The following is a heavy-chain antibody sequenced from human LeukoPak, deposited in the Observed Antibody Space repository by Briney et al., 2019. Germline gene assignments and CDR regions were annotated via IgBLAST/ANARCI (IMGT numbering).Heavy chain of an antibody. J-gene: IGHJ3*02. Sequence: SETLSLTCAVSGYSISSGYYWGWIRQPPGKGLEWIGSIHHSGSTYYNPSLKSRVTISVDTSKNQFSLKLSSVTAADTAVYYCARHGGRYCSSTSCPGLAFDIWGQGTMVTVSS. V-gene: IGHV4-38-2*01. CDR3: ARHGGRYCSSTSCPGLAFDI. CDR1: GYSISSGYY. CDR2: IHHSGST. D-gene: IGHD2-2*01.